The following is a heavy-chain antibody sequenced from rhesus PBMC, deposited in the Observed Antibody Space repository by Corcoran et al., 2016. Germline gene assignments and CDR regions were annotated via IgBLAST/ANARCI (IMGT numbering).Heavy chain of an antibody. V-gene: IGHV4-65*01. CDR3: ARGSTVDY. CDR1: GGPVSIGHW. J-gene: IGHJ4*01. CDR2: ISGSSAAT. Sequence: QVQLQESGPGLVKPSEILSLTCAVSGGPVSIGHWWNWIRQLPGKGLDWIGYISGSSAATYYNPSLKSRVTFSRDTTKNHFSLRLNSVTAADTAVYYCARGSTVDYWGPGVLVTVSS.